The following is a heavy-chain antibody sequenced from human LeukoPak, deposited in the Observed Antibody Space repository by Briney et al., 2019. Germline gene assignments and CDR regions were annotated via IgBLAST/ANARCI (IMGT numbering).Heavy chain of an antibody. J-gene: IGHJ3*02. Sequence: EASVKVSCKASGYTFTGYYMHWVRQAPGQGLEWMGWINPNSGGTDYAQKFQGRVTMTRDTSISTAYMELSRLRSDDTAVYYCARKSEYYYDSSGYSDAFDIWGQGTMVTVSS. CDR2: INPNSGGT. V-gene: IGHV1-2*02. CDR1: GYTFTGYY. D-gene: IGHD3-22*01. CDR3: ARKSEYYYDSSGYSDAFDI.